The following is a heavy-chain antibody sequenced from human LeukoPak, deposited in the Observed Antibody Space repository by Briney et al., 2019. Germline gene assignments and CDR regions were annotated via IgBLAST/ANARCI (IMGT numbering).Heavy chain of an antibody. V-gene: IGHV4-4*07. D-gene: IGHD6-13*01. CDR3: ARESVAAAGPFLPPHFDY. CDR1: GGSISSYY. Sequence: SETLSLTCTVSGGSISSYYWSWIRQPAGKGLEWIGRIYTSGSTNYNPSLKSRVTMSVDTSKNQFSLKLSSVTAADTAVYYCARESVAAAGPFLPPHFDYWGQGTLVTVSS. CDR2: IYTSGST. J-gene: IGHJ4*02.